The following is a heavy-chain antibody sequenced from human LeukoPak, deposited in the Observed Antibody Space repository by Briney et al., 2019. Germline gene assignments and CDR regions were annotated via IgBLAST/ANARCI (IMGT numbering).Heavy chain of an antibody. CDR1: GGSISSSSYY. V-gene: IGHV4-39*07. CDR3: ARGYSYRTTVTTSLAPRIWFDP. D-gene: IGHD4-17*01. CDR2: IYYSGST. J-gene: IGHJ5*02. Sequence: SETLSLTCTVSGGSISSSSYYWGWIRQPPGKGLEWIGSIYYSGSTYYNPSLKSRVTISVDTSKNQFSLKLSSVTAADTAVYYCARGYSYRTTVTTSLAPRIWFDPWGQGTLVTVSS.